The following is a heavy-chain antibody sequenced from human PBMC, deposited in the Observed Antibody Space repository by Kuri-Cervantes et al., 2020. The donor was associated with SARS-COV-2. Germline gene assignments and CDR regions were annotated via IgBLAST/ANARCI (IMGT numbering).Heavy chain of an antibody. V-gene: IGHV1-8*02. CDR3: ARDLRPGYCSSTSCPRSRWFDP. CDR2: MNPNSGNT. J-gene: IGHJ5*02. D-gene: IGHD2-2*03. CDR1: GYTFTSYD. Sequence: ASVKVSCKASGYTFTSYDINWVRQATGQGLEWMGWMNPNSGNTGYAQKFQGRVTMTRNTSISTAYMELRSLRSEDTAVYYCARDLRPGYCSSTSCPRSRWFDPWGQGTRVTGSS.